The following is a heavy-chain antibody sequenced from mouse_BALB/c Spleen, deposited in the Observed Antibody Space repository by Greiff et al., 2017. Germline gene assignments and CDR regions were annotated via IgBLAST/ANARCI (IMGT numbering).Heavy chain of an antibody. CDR3: ARRGRYDFAY. CDR2: IYPGDGDT. Sequence: QVQLKQSGAELVRPGSSVKISCKASGYAFSSYWMNWVKQRPGQGLEWIGQIYPGDGDTNYNGKFKGKATLTADKSSSTAYMQLSSLTSEDSAVYFCARRGRYDFAYWGQGTLVTVSA. D-gene: IGHD1-1*01. CDR1: GYAFSSYW. J-gene: IGHJ3*01. V-gene: IGHV1-80*01.